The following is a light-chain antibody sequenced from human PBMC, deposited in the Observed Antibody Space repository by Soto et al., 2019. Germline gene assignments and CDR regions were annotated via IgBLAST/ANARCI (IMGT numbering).Light chain of an antibody. CDR3: PSFTKTXTHV. CDR2: EVN. CDR1: SSDICAYYY. V-gene: IGLV2-14*01. J-gene: IGLJ1*01. Sequence: QSSLTQPASLSGSPVQSITISCTGTSSDICAYYYFSWFQQHPGKAPKLMISEVNNRPSGVANRFSGSKSVNTAYLTISGLQVEDEAEYFCPSFTKTXTHVVGTGTKVXV.